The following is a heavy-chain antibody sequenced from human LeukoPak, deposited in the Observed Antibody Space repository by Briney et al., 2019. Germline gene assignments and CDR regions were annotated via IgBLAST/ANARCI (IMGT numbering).Heavy chain of an antibody. J-gene: IGHJ3*02. CDR3: AREGYSSGWNDAFDI. CDR1: GFTFRSYG. D-gene: IGHD6-19*01. CDR2: IRGSGGST. Sequence: GGTLRLSCAASGFTFRSYGMSWVRQAPGKGLEWVSAIRGSGGSTYYADSVKGRFTISRDNSKNTLYLQMNSLRAEDTAVYYCAREGYSSGWNDAFDIWGQGTMVTVSS. V-gene: IGHV3-23*01.